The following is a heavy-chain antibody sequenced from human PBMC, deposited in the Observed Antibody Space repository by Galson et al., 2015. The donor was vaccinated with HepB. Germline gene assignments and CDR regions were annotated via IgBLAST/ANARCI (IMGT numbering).Heavy chain of an antibody. CDR2: ISSSSSTI. J-gene: IGHJ6*02. Sequence: SLRLSCAASGFTFSSYSMNWVRQAPGKGLEWVSYISSSSSTIYYADSVKGRFTISRDNAKNSLYLQMNSLRAEDTAVYYCARDFHDFWSGYYWGNYGMDVWGQGTTVTVSS. V-gene: IGHV3-48*01. CDR3: ARDFHDFWSGYYWGNYGMDV. CDR1: GFTFSSYS. D-gene: IGHD3-3*01.